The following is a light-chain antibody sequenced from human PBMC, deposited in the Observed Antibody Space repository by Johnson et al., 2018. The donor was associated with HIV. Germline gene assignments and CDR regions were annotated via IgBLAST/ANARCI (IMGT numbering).Light chain of an antibody. CDR2: DNN. Sequence: QSVLTQPPSVSAAPGQKVTISCSGSSSNIGRNYVSWYQQLPGTAPKLLIFDNNKRPSGITDRFSASKSGTSATLGITGLQTGDEADYCCSTWDSSLSTYVFGTGTKVTVL. CDR1: SSNIGRNY. J-gene: IGLJ1*01. V-gene: IGLV1-51*01. CDR3: STWDSSLSTYV.